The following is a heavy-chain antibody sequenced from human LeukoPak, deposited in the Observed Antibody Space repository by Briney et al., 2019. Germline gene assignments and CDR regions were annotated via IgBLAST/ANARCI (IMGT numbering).Heavy chain of an antibody. CDR3: ARGFVVVPERYYGMDV. V-gene: IGHV1-18*01. D-gene: IGHD2-2*01. Sequence: GTSVKVSCKASGYTFTSYGISWVRQAPGQGLEWMGWISAYNGNTNYAQKLQGRVTGTTDTSTSTAYMELRSLRSDDTAVYYCARGFVVVPERYYGMDVWGQGTTVTVSS. J-gene: IGHJ6*02. CDR2: ISAYNGNT. CDR1: GYTFTSYG.